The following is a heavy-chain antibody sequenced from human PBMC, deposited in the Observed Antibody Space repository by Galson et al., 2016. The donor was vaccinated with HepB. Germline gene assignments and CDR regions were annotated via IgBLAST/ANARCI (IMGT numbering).Heavy chain of an antibody. D-gene: IGHD3-22*01. J-gene: IGHJ4*02. CDR3: AKSMSVSYYYDSNGYSFDY. Sequence: SLRLSCAASGFTFSSYAMSWVRQAPGKGLEWVSAISGSGGSTYYADSVKGRFTISRDNSKNTLYLQMNSLRAEDTAVYYCAKSMSVSYYYDSNGYSFDYWGQGTLVTVSS. CDR2: ISGSGGST. CDR1: GFTFSSYA. V-gene: IGHV3-23*01.